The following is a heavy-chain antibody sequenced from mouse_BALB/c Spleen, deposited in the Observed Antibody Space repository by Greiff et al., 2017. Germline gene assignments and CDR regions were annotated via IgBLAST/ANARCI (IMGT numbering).Heavy chain of an antibody. D-gene: IGHD2-14*01. V-gene: IGHV5-9-4*01. J-gene: IGHJ4*01. Sequence: EVQGVESGGDLVKPGGSLKLSCAASGFTFSSYAMSWVRQSPEKRLEWVAEISSGGSYTYYPDTVTGRFTISRDNAKNTLYLEMSSLRSEDTAMYYCARDHRYDDYYAMDYWGQGTSVTVSS. CDR2: ISSGGSYT. CDR3: ARDHRYDDYYAMDY. CDR1: GFTFSSYA.